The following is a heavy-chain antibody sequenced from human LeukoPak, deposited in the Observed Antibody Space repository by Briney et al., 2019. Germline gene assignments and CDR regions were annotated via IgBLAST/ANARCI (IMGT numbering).Heavy chain of an antibody. CDR2: ISESGSGT. Sequence: GGSLRLFCGASGFTFNTCAMSWVRQAPGKGLEWVSAISESGSGTYYADSVKGRFTISRDNSKNTLYLQMNSLRVDDTALYYCAKGVFGVNRAFDYWGQGTLVTVSS. CDR1: GFTFNTCA. J-gene: IGHJ4*02. V-gene: IGHV3-23*01. D-gene: IGHD3-3*01. CDR3: AKGVFGVNRAFDY.